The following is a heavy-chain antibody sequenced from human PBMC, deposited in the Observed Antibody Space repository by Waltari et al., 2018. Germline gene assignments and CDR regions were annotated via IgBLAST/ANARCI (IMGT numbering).Heavy chain of an antibody. CDR2: IYYSGST. CDR1: GGSISSGGYY. D-gene: IGHD6-13*01. CDR3: ARHSSSWYWFDP. V-gene: IGHV4-31*03. J-gene: IGHJ5*02. Sequence: QVQLQESGPGLVKPSQTLSLTCTVSGGSISSGGYYWSWSRQHPGKGLEWIGYIYYSGSTYYNPSLKSRVTISVDTSKNQFSLKLSSVTAADTAVYYCARHSSSWYWFDPWGQGTLVTVSS.